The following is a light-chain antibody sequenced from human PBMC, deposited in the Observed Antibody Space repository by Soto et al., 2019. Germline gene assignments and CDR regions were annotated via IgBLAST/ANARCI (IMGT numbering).Light chain of an antibody. CDR1: QSVGRRY. J-gene: IGKJ4*01. V-gene: IGKV3-20*01. Sequence: IVLTQSPGTLSLSPGERATLSCRASQSVGRRYLAWYQQKPGQAPMLLIYDTSERASDIPDRFSGSGSGTDFTLTISRLGPEDFAVYYCQYQGTFGGGTKVRSN. CDR2: DTS. CDR3: QYQGT.